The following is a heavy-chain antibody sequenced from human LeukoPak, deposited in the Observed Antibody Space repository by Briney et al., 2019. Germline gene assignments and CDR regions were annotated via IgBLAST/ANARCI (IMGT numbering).Heavy chain of an antibody. CDR1: GFTFSSYG. Sequence: QPGGSLRLSCAASGFTFSSYGMHWVRQAPGKGLEWVAFIRYDGSNKYYADSVKGRFTISRDNSKNTLYLQMNSLRAEDTAVYYYAKEYYYGSGSANFDYWGQGTLVTVSS. CDR3: AKEYYYGSGSANFDY. J-gene: IGHJ4*02. V-gene: IGHV3-30*02. D-gene: IGHD3-10*01. CDR2: IRYDGSNK.